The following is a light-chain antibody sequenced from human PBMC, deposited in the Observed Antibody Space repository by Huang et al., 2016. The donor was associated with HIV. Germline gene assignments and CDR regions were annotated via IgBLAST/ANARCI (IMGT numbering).Light chain of an antibody. V-gene: IGKV3-20*01. CDR2: EAS. CDR1: QKVNSSS. CDR3: QQYDTSSIT. J-gene: IGKJ5*01. Sequence: VLTQSPGILSLSPGERATLSCRASQKVNSSSLAWYQQKFGQAPRLLIFEASIRATGTPDRFSGSGSGTDFTLSISRLEPEDFAVYYCQQYDTSSITFGQGTRLDIK.